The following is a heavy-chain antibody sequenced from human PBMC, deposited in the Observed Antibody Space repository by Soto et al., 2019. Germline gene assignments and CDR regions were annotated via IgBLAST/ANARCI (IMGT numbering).Heavy chain of an antibody. Sequence: SETLSLTCAVAGVSSSSGGYSCSWIRQPPGKGLEWIGYIYHSGSTYYNPSLKSRVTISVDRSKNQFSLKLSSVTAADTAVYYCARASTTVTTLDYWGQGTLVTVSS. D-gene: IGHD4-17*01. V-gene: IGHV4-30-2*01. CDR3: ARASTTVTTLDY. CDR1: GVSSSSGGYS. J-gene: IGHJ4*02. CDR2: IYHSGST.